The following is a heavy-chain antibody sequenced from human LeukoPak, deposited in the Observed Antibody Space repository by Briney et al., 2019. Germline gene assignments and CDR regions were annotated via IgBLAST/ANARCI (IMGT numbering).Heavy chain of an antibody. CDR2: VNRDGSET. J-gene: IGHJ4*02. Sequence: GGSLRLSCAASGFALSSHWMTWVRQVPGRGPEWVANVNRDGSETYYLDSVKGRFTISKDNAKNSLYLQMNSLRAEDTAVYFCAREEVKSFDNWGQGTLVTVSS. V-gene: IGHV3-7*03. CDR1: GFALSSHW. CDR3: AREEVKSFDN.